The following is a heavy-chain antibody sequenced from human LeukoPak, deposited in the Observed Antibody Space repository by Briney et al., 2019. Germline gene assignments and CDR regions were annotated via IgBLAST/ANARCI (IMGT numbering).Heavy chain of an antibody. V-gene: IGHV3-21*01. Sequence: GGSLRLSCAASGFTFSTYSMNWVRQAPGKGLEWVSSITSAVGRIYYADSVKGRITISRDNARSTLYLQMNSLRAEDTAVYCCATDGRSSGWYGFDYWGQGILVTVSS. D-gene: IGHD6-19*01. J-gene: IGHJ4*02. CDR1: GFTFSTYS. CDR2: ITSAVGRI. CDR3: ATDGRSSGWYGFDY.